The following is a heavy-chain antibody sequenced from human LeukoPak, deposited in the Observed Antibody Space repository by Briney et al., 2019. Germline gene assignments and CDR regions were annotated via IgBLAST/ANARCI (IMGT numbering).Heavy chain of an antibody. Sequence: ASVKVSCKASGYTFTSYYMHWVRQAPGQGLEWMGWINPNSGGTNYAQKFQGRVTMTRDTSISTAYMELSRLRSDDTAVYYCAMVVAATNAFDIWGQGTMVTVSS. CDR1: GYTFTSYY. CDR3: AMVVAATNAFDI. V-gene: IGHV1-2*02. D-gene: IGHD2-15*01. CDR2: INPNSGGT. J-gene: IGHJ3*02.